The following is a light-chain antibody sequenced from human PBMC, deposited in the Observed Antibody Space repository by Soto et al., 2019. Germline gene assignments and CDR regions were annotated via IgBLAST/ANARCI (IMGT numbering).Light chain of an antibody. Sequence: IVLTQSPGTLSLSTGERTTLSCRVSRSVVTNSLAWYQQKPGQAPRLIVYGASNRATGIPDRFSGRGSGTDFTLTISRLEPEDCAVYYCHQYGGPRWTFGQGTKVDI. CDR1: RSVVTNS. V-gene: IGKV3-20*01. CDR3: HQYGGPRWT. J-gene: IGKJ1*01. CDR2: GAS.